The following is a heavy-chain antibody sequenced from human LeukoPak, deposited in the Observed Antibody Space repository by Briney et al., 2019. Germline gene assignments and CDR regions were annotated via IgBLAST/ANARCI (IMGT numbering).Heavy chain of an antibody. J-gene: IGHJ6*03. Sequence: SETLSLTCTVSGGSISSYYWSWIRQPPGKGLEWIGYIHYSGSTNYNPSLKSRVTISVDTSKNQFSLKLSSVTAADTAVYYCATSDYYYYMDVWGKGTTVTISS. CDR2: IHYSGST. CDR3: ATSDYYYYMDV. V-gene: IGHV4-59*08. CDR1: GGSISSYY.